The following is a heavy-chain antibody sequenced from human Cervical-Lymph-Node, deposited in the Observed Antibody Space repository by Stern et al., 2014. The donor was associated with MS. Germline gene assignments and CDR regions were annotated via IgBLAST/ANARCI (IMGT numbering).Heavy chain of an antibody. V-gene: IGHV2-70*04. CDR3: ARMMGSVYRHYFDY. CDR2: IDWNDKT. D-gene: IGHD3-3*01. Sequence: QLTLKESGPALVKPTQTLTLTCSFSGVSFITCGTRLAWIRPPPGRALEWLARIDWNDKTIYTSYQLTRLYLSKDKYKKHVGITLTNMDPVDTATYYCARMMGSVYRHYFDYWGQGTPVTVSS. J-gene: IGHJ4*02. CDR1: GVSFITCGTR.